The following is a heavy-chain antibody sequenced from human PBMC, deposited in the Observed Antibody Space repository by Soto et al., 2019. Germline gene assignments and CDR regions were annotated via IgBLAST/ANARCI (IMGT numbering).Heavy chain of an antibody. D-gene: IGHD1-26*01. V-gene: IGHV4-59*01. J-gene: IGHJ5*02. Sequence: PETLSLTCTVSGGSISSFYWSWIRQPPGKGLEWIGYIYDSGSTNYNPSLKSRVTISVDTSKRQFSLKLRSVTAADTAVYYCARVGSGSYYDFNWVDPWGKGKGVTVSS. CDR3: ARVGSGSYYDFNWVDP. CDR2: IYDSGST. CDR1: GGSISSFY.